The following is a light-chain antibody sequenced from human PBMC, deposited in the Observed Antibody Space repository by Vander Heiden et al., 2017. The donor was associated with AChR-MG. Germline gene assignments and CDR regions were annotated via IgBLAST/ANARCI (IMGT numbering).Light chain of an antibody. CDR3: QQYKSYSPWT. CDR2: KAS. J-gene: IGKJ1*01. Sequence: DIQMTQSPSTLSASVGDRVTITCRASQSISSWLAWYQQKPGKAPKLLIYKASSLESGVPSRFSGSGYGTEFTLTISSLQPDDFATYYCQQYKSYSPWTFGQRTKVEIK. V-gene: IGKV1-5*03. CDR1: QSISSW.